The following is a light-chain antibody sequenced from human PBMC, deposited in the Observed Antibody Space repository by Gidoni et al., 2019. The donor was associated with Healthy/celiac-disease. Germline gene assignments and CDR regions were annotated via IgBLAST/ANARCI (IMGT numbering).Light chain of an antibody. CDR1: QSISSW. Sequence: DIQMTQSPSTLSASVGDRVTITCRASQSISSWLAWYQQKPGKAPKLLIYDASSLESGVPSRFSGSGSGTEFTLTISSLQPDDFATYYCQQYNSYSTFXGXTKVXIK. CDR3: QQYNSYST. CDR2: DAS. J-gene: IGKJ4*01. V-gene: IGKV1-5*01.